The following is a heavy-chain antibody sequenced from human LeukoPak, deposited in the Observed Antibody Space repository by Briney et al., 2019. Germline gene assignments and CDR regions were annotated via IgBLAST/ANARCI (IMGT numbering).Heavy chain of an antibody. D-gene: IGHD5-12*01. CDR1: GASISGAGYY. CDR3: ARDEGGVALLDF. Sequence: PSETLSLTCTVSGASISGAGYYRSWLRQHPGQGLEWIGYIYHSGSTYYNPSLKRRVIISLDTSKNQFSLKVRSVTAADTAVYYCARDEGGVALLDFWGQGTLVTVSS. CDR2: IYHSGST. V-gene: IGHV4-31*03. J-gene: IGHJ4*02.